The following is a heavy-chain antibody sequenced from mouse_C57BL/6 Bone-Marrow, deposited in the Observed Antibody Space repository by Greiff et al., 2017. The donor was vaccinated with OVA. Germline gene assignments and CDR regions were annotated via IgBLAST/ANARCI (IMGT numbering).Heavy chain of an antibody. J-gene: IGHJ4*01. CDR3: ARHGMVTTRRTYYAMDY. Sequence: EVQLVESGGDLVKPGGSLKLSCAASGFTFRSYGMSWVRQTPDQRLEWVATISSGGRYTYYPDSVKGRFTISRDNAKNTLYLQMSSLKSEDTAMYYCARHGMVTTRRTYYAMDYWGQGTSVTVSS. D-gene: IGHD2-2*01. V-gene: IGHV5-6*01. CDR2: ISSGGRYT. CDR1: GFTFRSYG.